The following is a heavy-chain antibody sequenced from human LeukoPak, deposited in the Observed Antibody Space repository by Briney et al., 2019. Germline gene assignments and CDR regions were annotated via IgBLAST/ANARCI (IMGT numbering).Heavy chain of an antibody. CDR3: ARDMAYYYDSSTIDY. V-gene: IGHV4-39*07. Sequence: SETLSLTCTVSGGSISSSSYYWGWIRQPPGKGLEWIGSIYHSGSTYYNPSLKSRVTISVDTSKNQFSLKLSSVTAADTAVYYCARDMAYYYDSSTIDYWGQGTLVTVSS. CDR1: GGSISSSSYY. D-gene: IGHD3-22*01. J-gene: IGHJ4*02. CDR2: IYHSGST.